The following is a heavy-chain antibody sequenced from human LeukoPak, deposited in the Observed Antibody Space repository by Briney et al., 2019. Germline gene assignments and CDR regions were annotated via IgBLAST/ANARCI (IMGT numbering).Heavy chain of an antibody. CDR2: INHVGGT. CDR1: GGSFSDYY. V-gene: IGHV4-34*01. CDR3: ARGHADIGLNYFDY. Sequence: SETLSLTCAVYGGSFSDYYWIWIRQPPGKGLEWIGEINHVGGTNYNPSLKSRGTISVDTPKNQFSLRLSSVTAADTALYFYARGHADIGLNYFDYWGPGTLVTVSS. D-gene: IGHD2-15*01. J-gene: IGHJ4*02.